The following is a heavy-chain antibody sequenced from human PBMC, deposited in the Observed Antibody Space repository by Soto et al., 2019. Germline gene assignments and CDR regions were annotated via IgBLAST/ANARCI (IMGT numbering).Heavy chain of an antibody. CDR3: ATSQYYYGSGSFPNYGMDV. V-gene: IGHV5-10-1*01. J-gene: IGHJ6*02. Sequence: GESLKISCKGSGYSFTSYWISWVRQMPGKGLEWMGRIDPSDSYTNYSPSFQGHVTISADKSISTAYLQWSSLKASDTAMYYCATSQYYYGSGSFPNYGMDVWGQGTTVTVSS. CDR2: IDPSDSYT. CDR1: GYSFTSYW. D-gene: IGHD3-10*01.